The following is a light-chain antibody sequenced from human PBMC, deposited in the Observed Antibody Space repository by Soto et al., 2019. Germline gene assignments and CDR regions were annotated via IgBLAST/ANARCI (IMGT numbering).Light chain of an antibody. CDR3: QSYDSTDIV. V-gene: IGLV6-57*04. J-gene: IGLJ3*02. CDR2: EHN. Sequence: FMLTQPHSVSESPGKTATISCTRSSGSIASKYVQWYQQRPGSAPTTVIFEHNQRPSGVPDRFSGSIDTSSNSASLTISGLRTEDEADYYCQSYDSTDIVFGGGTKVTVL. CDR1: SGSIASKY.